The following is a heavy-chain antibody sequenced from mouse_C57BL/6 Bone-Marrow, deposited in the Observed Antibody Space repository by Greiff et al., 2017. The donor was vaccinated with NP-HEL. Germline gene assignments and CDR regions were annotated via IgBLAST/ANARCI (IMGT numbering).Heavy chain of an antibody. J-gene: IGHJ4*01. CDR2: INPSTGGT. V-gene: IGHV1-42*01. Sequence: EVKLMESGPELVKPGASVKISCKASGYSFTGYYMNWVKQSPEKSLEWIGEINPSTGGTTYNQKFKAKATLTVDKSSSTAYMQLKSLTSEDSAVYYCARSQFPYYYGYGMDYWGQGTSVTVSS. CDR3: ARSQFPYYYGYGMDY. CDR1: GYSFTGYY. D-gene: IGHD1-1*01.